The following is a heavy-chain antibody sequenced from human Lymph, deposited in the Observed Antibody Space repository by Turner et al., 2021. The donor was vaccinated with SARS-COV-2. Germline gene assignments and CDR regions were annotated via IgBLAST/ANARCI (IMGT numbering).Heavy chain of an antibody. V-gene: IGHV3-23*01. CDR3: ARGRWVYSSSSIHY. J-gene: IGHJ4*02. Sequence: EVQLLESGGGLVQPGGSLRLSCAASGFTFSSYAMSWVRQAPGKGLEWVSTISGSGGSTYYADSVRGRFTISRDNSKNTLYLQMTCVRAEDTAVYYCARGRWVYSSSSIHYWGQGTLVTVSS. CDR2: ISGSGGST. D-gene: IGHD6-13*01. CDR1: GFTFSSYA.